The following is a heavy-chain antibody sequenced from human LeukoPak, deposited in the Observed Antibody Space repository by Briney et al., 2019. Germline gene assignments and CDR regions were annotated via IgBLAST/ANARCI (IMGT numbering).Heavy chain of an antibody. CDR2: TLYDGSSQ. CDR1: GFTFTGYG. D-gene: IGHD5-24*01. Sequence: GGSLRLSCVASGFTFTGYGMHWVRQAPGRGLEWVAFTLYDGSSQYYADSLRGRFTISRDNSKNTLFLQMNNVTHDDTAVYYCAKDLLLRQFVLDFWGKGTPVTVSS. CDR3: AKDLLLRQFVLDF. V-gene: IGHV3-30*02. J-gene: IGHJ4*02.